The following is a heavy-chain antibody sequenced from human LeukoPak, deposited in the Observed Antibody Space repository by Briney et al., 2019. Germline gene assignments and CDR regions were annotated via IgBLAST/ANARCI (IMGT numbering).Heavy chain of an antibody. J-gene: IGHJ5*02. V-gene: IGHV3-7*01. D-gene: IGHD3-10*01. CDR2: IKEDGSEK. CDR3: ARHGGVGDPNWFDP. CDR1: GFTFSSYW. Sequence: GGSLRLSCVASGFTFSSYWMSWVCQAPGKGLEWVANIKEDGSEKYYVDSVKGRFTISRDNSKNTLYLQMNSLRAEDTAVYYCARHGGVGDPNWFDPWGQGTLVTVSS.